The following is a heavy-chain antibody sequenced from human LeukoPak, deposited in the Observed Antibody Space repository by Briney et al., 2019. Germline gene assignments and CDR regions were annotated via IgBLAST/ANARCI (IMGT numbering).Heavy chain of an antibody. CDR2: IYCSGST. CDR3: ARFAQEYYYDSSGPYYFDY. CDR1: GGSISSYY. Sequence: SETLSLTCTVSGGSISSYYWSWIRQPPGKGLEWIGYIYCSGSTNYNPSLKSRVTISVDTSKNQFSLKLSSVTAADTAVYYCARFAQEYYYDSSGPYYFDYWGQGTLVTVSS. D-gene: IGHD3-22*01. J-gene: IGHJ4*02. V-gene: IGHV4-59*01.